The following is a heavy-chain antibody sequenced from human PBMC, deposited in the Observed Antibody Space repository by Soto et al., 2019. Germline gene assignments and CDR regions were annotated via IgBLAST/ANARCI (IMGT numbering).Heavy chain of an antibody. Sequence: SETLSLTCTVSGGSISSYYWSWIRQPPGKGLEWIGYIYYSGSTNYNPSIKSRVNISVDTSKNQFSLKLSSVTAADTAVYYCARHRYSYGVYYFDYWGQGTLVTVS. CDR1: GGSISSYY. J-gene: IGHJ4*02. V-gene: IGHV4-59*08. D-gene: IGHD5-18*01. CDR2: IYYSGST. CDR3: ARHRYSYGVYYFDY.